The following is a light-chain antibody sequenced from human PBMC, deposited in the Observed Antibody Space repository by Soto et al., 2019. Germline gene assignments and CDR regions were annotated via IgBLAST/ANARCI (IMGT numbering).Light chain of an antibody. Sequence: DIQMTQYPSTLSASVGDRVTITCRASQSIRTWLAWYQQKPGKAPRLLMYQASSLKSGVPSRFSGSGSETEFTLTITSLQPDDTATYFCQQYSTYLWTFGQGTKVDIK. CDR2: QAS. J-gene: IGKJ1*01. CDR3: QQYSTYLWT. V-gene: IGKV1-5*03. CDR1: QSIRTW.